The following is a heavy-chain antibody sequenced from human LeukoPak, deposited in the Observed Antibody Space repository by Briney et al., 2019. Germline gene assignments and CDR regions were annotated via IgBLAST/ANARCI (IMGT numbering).Heavy chain of an antibody. Sequence: PSETLSPTCTVSGGSISRYYWSWIRQPPGKGLEWIGYIYYSGSTNYNPSLKSRVTISVDTSKNQFSLKLSSVTAADTAVYYCARLPRGTGRNYWRPALFDYWGQGTLVTVSS. CDR3: ARLPRGTGRNYWRPALFDY. CDR1: GGSISRYY. V-gene: IGHV4-59*08. D-gene: IGHD1-7*01. CDR2: IYYSGST. J-gene: IGHJ4*02.